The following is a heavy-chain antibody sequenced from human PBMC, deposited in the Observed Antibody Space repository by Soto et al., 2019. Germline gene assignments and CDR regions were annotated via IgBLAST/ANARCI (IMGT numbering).Heavy chain of an antibody. CDR2: INPNSGGT. V-gene: IGHV1-2*04. Sequence: ASVKVSCKASGYTFTGYYMHWVRQAPGQGLEWMGWINPNSGGTNYAQRFQGWVTMTRDTSISTAYMELSRLRSDDTAVYYCAREVPGIAVATNCFDPWGQGTLVTVSS. CDR1: GYTFTGYY. J-gene: IGHJ5*02. CDR3: AREVPGIAVATNCFDP. D-gene: IGHD6-19*01.